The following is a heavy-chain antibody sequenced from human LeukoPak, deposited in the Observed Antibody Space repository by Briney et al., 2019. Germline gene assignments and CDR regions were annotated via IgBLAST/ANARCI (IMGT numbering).Heavy chain of an antibody. J-gene: IGHJ6*03. V-gene: IGHV1-24*01. Sequence: ASVKVSCKVSGYTLTELSMHWVRQAPGKGLEWMGGFDPEDGETIYAQKFRGRVTMTEDTSTDTAYMELSSLRSEDTAVYYCATGSPIYSSSSGDYYYYYMDVWGKGTTVTVSS. CDR1: GYTLTELS. CDR3: ATGSPIYSSSSGDYYYYYMDV. CDR2: FDPEDGET. D-gene: IGHD6-6*01.